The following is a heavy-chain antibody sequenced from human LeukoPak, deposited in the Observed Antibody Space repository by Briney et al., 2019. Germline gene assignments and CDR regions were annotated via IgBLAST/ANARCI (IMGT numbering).Heavy chain of an antibody. CDR1: GFTFSSYA. CDR3: ARDSWVDGTGSYYNAGGVVDY. D-gene: IGHD3-10*01. CDR2: ISYDGSNK. Sequence: GSLRLSCAASGFTFSSYAMHWVRQAPVKGLEWVAVISYDGSNKYYADSVKGRFTISRDNSKNTLYLQMNSLRAEDTAVYYCARDSWVDGTGSYYNAGGVVDYWGQGTLVTVSS. V-gene: IGHV3-30-3*01. J-gene: IGHJ4*02.